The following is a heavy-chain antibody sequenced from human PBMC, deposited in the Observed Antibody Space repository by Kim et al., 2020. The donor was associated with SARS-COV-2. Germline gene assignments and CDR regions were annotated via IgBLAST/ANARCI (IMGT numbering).Heavy chain of an antibody. CDR3: ARGDYGDYYYYYYYGMDV. CDR2: INARNGNT. V-gene: IGHV1-3*01. D-gene: IGHD4-17*01. CDR1: GYTFTSYA. J-gene: IGHJ6*02. Sequence: ASVKVSCKASGYTFTSYAMHWVRQAPGQRLEWMGWINARNGNTKYSQKFQGRVTITRDTSASTAYMELSSLRSEDTAVYYCARGDYGDYYYYYYYGMDVWGQGTTVTVSS.